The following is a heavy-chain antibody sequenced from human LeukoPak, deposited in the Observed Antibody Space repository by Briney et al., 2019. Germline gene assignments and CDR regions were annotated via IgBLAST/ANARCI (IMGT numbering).Heavy chain of an antibody. Sequence: SVKVSCKASGYTFTSYDINWVRQAPGQGLEWMGGIIPTFGTANYAQKFQGRVTITADESTSTAYMELSSLRSEDTAVYYCARLAYGDFPFDYWGQGTLVTVSS. J-gene: IGHJ4*02. CDR3: ARLAYGDFPFDY. V-gene: IGHV1-69*13. CDR2: IIPTFGTA. D-gene: IGHD4-17*01. CDR1: GYTFTSYD.